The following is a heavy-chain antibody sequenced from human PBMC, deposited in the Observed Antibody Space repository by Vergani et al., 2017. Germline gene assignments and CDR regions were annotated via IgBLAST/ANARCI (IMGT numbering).Heavy chain of an antibody. V-gene: IGHV3-23*01. CDR1: GFTFSSYA. CDR2: ISGSGGST. D-gene: IGHD6-6*01. CDR3: AAARRGDYYGMDV. Sequence: EVQLLESGGGLVQPGGSLRLSCAASGFTFSSYAMSWVRQAPGKGLEWVSAISGSGGSTYYADSVKGRFTISRDNSKNTLYLQMNSLRAEDTAAYYCAAARRGDYYGMDVWGQGSTVTVSS. J-gene: IGHJ6*02.